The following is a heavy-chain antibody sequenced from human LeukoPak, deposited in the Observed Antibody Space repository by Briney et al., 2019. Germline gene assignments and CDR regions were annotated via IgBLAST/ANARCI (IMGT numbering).Heavy chain of an antibody. V-gene: IGHV3-23*01. CDR1: GFTFSSYA. D-gene: IGHD6-13*01. CDR3: ARGAAAGTDFDY. CDR2: ISGSGGST. Sequence: GGSLRLSCAASGFTFSSYAMSWVRQAPGKGLEWVSAISGSGGSTYYADSLKGRFTISRDNSKNTLYLQMNSLRAEDTAVYYCARGAAAGTDFDYWGQGTLVTVSS. J-gene: IGHJ4*02.